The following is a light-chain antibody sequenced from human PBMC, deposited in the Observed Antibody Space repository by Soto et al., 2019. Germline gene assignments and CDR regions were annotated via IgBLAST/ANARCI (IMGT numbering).Light chain of an antibody. CDR1: QSVASY. Sequence: EIVLTQSPATLSLSPGERATLSCRASQSVASYLAWYQQRPGQAPRLLIYDASNRVAGIPARFSGSGSGTDFTLTINSLEPEDFAVYYCQQRGDWPLTFGGGTRVEIK. V-gene: IGKV3-11*01. CDR3: QQRGDWPLT. J-gene: IGKJ4*01. CDR2: DAS.